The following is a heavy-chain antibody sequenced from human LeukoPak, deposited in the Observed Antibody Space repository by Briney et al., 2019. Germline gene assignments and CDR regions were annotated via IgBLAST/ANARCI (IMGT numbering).Heavy chain of an antibody. CDR1: GFTFSSYA. Sequence: GGSLRLSCAASGFTFSSYAMSWVRQAPRKGLEWLSSITTSGGGTYYADSVKGRFTISRDNSNNTLYLQVNSLRAEDSAIYYCARSGWGTFSDYWGQGTLVTVSS. CDR3: ARSGWGTFSDY. J-gene: IGHJ4*02. D-gene: IGHD6-19*01. CDR2: ITTSGGGT. V-gene: IGHV3-23*01.